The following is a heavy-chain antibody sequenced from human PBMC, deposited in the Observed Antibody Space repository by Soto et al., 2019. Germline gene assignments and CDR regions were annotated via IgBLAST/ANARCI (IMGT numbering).Heavy chain of an antibody. D-gene: IGHD3-10*01. CDR3: ARVGKYYYGSGSYQEDV. CDR1: GFTFSSYS. V-gene: IGHV3-21*01. J-gene: IGHJ6*04. Sequence: SGGSLRLSCAASGFTFSSYSMNWVRQAPGKGLEWVSSISSSSSYIYYADSVKGRFTISRDNAKNSLYLQMNSLRAEDTAVYYCARVGKYYYGSGSYQEDVWGKGTTVTVSS. CDR2: ISSSSSYI.